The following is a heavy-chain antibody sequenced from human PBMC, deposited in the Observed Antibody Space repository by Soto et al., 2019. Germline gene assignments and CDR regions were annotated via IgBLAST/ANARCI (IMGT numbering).Heavy chain of an antibody. D-gene: IGHD3-3*01. CDR2: IYHSGST. CDR1: GYSISSGYY. V-gene: IGHV4-38-2*01. CDR3: ARTLTAITIFGVVMKADYVDN. Sequence: SETLSLTCAVSGYSISSGYYWGWIRQPPGKGMEWIGSIYHSGSTYYNPSLKSRVTISVDTSKNQFSLKLSSVTAADTAVYYCARTLTAITIFGVVMKADYVDNLGQGTLVTISS. J-gene: IGHJ4*02.